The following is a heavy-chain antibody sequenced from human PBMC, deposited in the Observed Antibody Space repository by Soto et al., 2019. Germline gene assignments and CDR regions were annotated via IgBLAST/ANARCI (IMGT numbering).Heavy chain of an antibody. CDR3: ATRLGGGGY. Sequence: EVQLVESGGGLIQPGGSLRLSCAVSGFTVSNNYMSWVRQAPGEGLEGVSVIYSGGYTAYGDSVKGRFTISRDNSMNTQLLKTNRRPADNLDVFFSATRLGGGGYWGQGTLVTVSS. V-gene: IGHV3-53*01. D-gene: IGHD3-16*01. CDR2: IYSGGYT. J-gene: IGHJ4*02. CDR1: GFTVSNNY.